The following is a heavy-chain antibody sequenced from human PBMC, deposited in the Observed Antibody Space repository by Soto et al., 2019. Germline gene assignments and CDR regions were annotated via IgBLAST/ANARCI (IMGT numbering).Heavy chain of an antibody. D-gene: IGHD2-15*01. J-gene: IGHJ4*02. CDR2: IIPILGIA. Sequence: QVQLVQSGAEVKKPGSSVKVSCKASGGTFSSYTISWVRQAPGQGLEWMGRIIPILGIANYAQKFQGRVTITADKSTSTAYMELSSLRSEDTAVYYCATLIGYCSGGSCCWGQGTLVTVSS. V-gene: IGHV1-69*02. CDR1: GGTFSSYT. CDR3: ATLIGYCSGGSCC.